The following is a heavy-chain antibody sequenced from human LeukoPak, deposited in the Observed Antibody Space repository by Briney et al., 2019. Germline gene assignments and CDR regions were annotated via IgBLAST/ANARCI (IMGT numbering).Heavy chain of an antibody. Sequence: GGSLRLSCAASGFTYSSYAMSWVRQAPGKGLEWVSAISGSGGSTYYADSVKGRFTISRDNSKNTLYLQMNSLRAEDTAVYYCAKATYSNYIFGQIDYWGQGTLVTVSS. CDR1: GFTYSSYA. CDR3: AKATYSNYIFGQIDY. V-gene: IGHV3-23*01. J-gene: IGHJ4*02. D-gene: IGHD4-11*01. CDR2: ISGSGGST.